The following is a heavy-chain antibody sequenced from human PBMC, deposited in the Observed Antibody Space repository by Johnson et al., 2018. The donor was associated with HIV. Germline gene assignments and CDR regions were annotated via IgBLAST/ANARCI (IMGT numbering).Heavy chain of an antibody. Sequence: VQLVESGGGLVQPGGSLRLSCAASGFTVSSNYMSWVRQAPGKGLEWVANIKQDGSTKYYADSVMGLFTISRDNSKNTLYLQMNSLRAEDTAVYYCAKVYSSSVPAPGIWGQGTMVTVSS. D-gene: IGHD6-6*01. CDR1: GFTVSSNY. J-gene: IGHJ3*02. CDR2: IKQDGSTK. V-gene: IGHV3-7*01. CDR3: AKVYSSSVPAPGI.